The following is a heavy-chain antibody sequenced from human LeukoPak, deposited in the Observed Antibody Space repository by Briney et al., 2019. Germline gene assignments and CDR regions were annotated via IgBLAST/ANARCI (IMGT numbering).Heavy chain of an antibody. J-gene: IGHJ6*03. CDR2: IIPVFGTA. Sequence: ASVKVSCKASGYTFTSYGISWVRQAPGQGLEWMGGIIPVFGTANYAEKFQDRVTITADKSTSTAYMELSSLRSEDTAMYYCAINQAGYCGGGSCYRHEFYYMDVWGKGTSVTVSS. CDR1: GYTFTSYG. D-gene: IGHD2-15*01. CDR3: AINQAGYCGGGSCYRHEFYYMDV. V-gene: IGHV1-69*06.